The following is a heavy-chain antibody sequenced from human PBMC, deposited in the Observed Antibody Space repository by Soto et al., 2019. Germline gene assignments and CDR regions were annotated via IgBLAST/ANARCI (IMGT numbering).Heavy chain of an antibody. Sequence: SETLSLTCTVSSGSIGSGDYYWNWIRQPPGKGLEWIGYIYYSGSTYYNPSLKSRVTISVDTSQNQFSLKLNSVTAADTAVYYCATYLYGSGSFFNWGQGTLVTVYS. CDR1: SGSIGSGDYY. CDR3: ATYLYGSGSFFN. D-gene: IGHD3-10*01. CDR2: IYYSGST. V-gene: IGHV4-30-4*08. J-gene: IGHJ4*02.